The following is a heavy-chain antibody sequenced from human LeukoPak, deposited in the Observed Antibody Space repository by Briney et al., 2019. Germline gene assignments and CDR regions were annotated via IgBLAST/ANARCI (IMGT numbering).Heavy chain of an antibody. Sequence: GGSLRLSSAASGFIFSSYAMSWVRQAPGKGLEWVSAITASGGSTYYGDSVKGRFTISRDNSKSTLYLQMNSLRVEDTALYYCAKDRDAGSRIPFDYWGQGTLVSVSS. CDR1: GFIFSSYA. CDR2: ITASGGST. CDR3: AKDRDAGSRIPFDY. V-gene: IGHV3-23*01. D-gene: IGHD2-15*01. J-gene: IGHJ4*02.